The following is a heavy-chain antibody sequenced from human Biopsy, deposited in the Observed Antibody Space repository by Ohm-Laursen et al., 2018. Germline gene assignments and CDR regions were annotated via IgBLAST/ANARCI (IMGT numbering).Heavy chain of an antibody. CDR1: GGSISNSTTYY. V-gene: IGHV4-39*01. J-gene: IGHJ5*02. CDR3: ARHPTGFWFDP. CDR2: IYNTETT. Sequence: SETLSLTCTVSGGSISNSTTYYWAWLRQPPGKGLEWIGSIYNTETTFYNPSLKSRVIISVDTSTNQFSLKVSSVTAADTALYFCARHPTGFWFDPWGHGTLVTVSS.